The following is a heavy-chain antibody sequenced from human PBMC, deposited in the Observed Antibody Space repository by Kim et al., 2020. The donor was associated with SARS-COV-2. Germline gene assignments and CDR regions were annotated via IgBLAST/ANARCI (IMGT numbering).Heavy chain of an antibody. CDR2: VSFDGYNH. CDR1: GFIFSDHA. CDR3: ARDSVIEHGGNSNYWTFHWYLDL. Sequence: GGSLRLSCVASGFIFSDHAMHWVRQAPGKGLEWVASVSFDGYNHYYVDSVKGRFTISRDNSDNTVYLEMNGLRAEDTAVYFCARDSVIEHGGNSNYWTFHWYLDLWGRGTLVTVSS. J-gene: IGHJ2*01. D-gene: IGHD2-21*02. V-gene: IGHV3-30*04.